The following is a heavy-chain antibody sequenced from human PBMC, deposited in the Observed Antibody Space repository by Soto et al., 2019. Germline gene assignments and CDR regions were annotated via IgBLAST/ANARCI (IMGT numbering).Heavy chain of an antibody. CDR1: GGTFSTYG. V-gene: IGHV1-69*13. Sequence: ASVKVSCKASGGTFSTYGFRWVRQAPGQGLEWTGGIIPIFGTANYAQKFQGRVTIIADESTRRDCMDLSSLRSEDTAVYYCARGGMALVTTKMLYWGQGTLVTVSS. J-gene: IGHJ4*02. CDR3: ARGGMALVTTKMLY. CDR2: IIPIFGTA. D-gene: IGHD4-17*01.